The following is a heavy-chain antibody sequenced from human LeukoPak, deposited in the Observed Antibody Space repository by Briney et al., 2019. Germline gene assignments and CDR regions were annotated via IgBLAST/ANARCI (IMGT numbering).Heavy chain of an antibody. CDR1: GYTFTGYY. Sequence: ASVKVSCKASGYTFTGYYMHWVRQAPGQGLEWMGWINPNSGGTNFAQKFQGWVTMTRDTSISTAYMDLSRLRSDDTAVYYCVRDACSGSRYFDFWGQGTLVTVSS. V-gene: IGHV1-2*04. D-gene: IGHD6-25*01. J-gene: IGHJ4*02. CDR3: VRDACSGSRYFDF. CDR2: INPNSGGT.